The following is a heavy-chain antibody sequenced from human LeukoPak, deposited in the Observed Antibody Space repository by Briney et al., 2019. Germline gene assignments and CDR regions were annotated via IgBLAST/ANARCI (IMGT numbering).Heavy chain of an antibody. V-gene: IGHV4-34*01. D-gene: IGHD2-15*01. J-gene: IGHJ4*02. CDR1: GGSFSGYY. Sequence: SETLSLTCAVYGGSFSGYYWSWIRQPPGKGLEWIGSIYYSGSTYYNPSLKSRVTISVDTSKNQFSLKLSSVTAADTAVYYCARLTRWELPANWGQGTLVTVSS. CDR2: IYYSGST. CDR3: ARLTRWELPAN.